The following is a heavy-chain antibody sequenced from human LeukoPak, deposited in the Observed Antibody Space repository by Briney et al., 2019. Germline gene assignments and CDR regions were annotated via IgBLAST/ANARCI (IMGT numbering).Heavy chain of an antibody. CDR3: ARDQKRPTMVRGVIGY. CDR1: GGTFSSYA. Sequence: ASVKVSCKASGGTFSSYAISWVRQAPGQGLEWMGGIIPIFGTANYAQKFQGRVTMTTDTSTSTASMELRSLRSDDTAVYYCARDQKRPTMVRGVIGYWGQGTLVTVSS. J-gene: IGHJ4*02. V-gene: IGHV1-69*05. CDR2: IIPIFGTA. D-gene: IGHD3-10*01.